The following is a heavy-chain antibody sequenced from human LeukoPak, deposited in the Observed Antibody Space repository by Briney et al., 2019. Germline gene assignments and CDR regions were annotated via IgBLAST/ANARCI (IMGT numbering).Heavy chain of an antibody. CDR3: ARHVVVPAAHRHKEWFDP. CDR2: IYYSGST. J-gene: IGHJ5*02. Sequence: PSETLSLTCTVSGGSISSYYWSWIRQPPGKGLEWIGYIYYSGSTNYNPSLKSRVTISVDTSKNQFSLKLSSVTAADPAVYYCARHVVVPAAHRHKEWFDPWGQGTLVTVSS. CDR1: GGSISSYY. V-gene: IGHV4-59*08. D-gene: IGHD2-2*01.